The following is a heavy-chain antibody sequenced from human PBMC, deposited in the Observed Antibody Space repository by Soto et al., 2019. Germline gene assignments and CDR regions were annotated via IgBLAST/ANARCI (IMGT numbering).Heavy chain of an antibody. Sequence: EVQLLESGGGLAPPGGSLRLSCAASGVIFSNYAMNWVRQAPGKGLEWVSVISGSGNSTYYSDSVKGRFTISRDNSKNTMYLQMNSLRAEDTAVYYCAKDGDDVAGLNHAFDIWGQGTMVTVSS. D-gene: IGHD6-19*01. CDR3: AKDGDDVAGLNHAFDI. V-gene: IGHV3-23*01. CDR1: GVIFSNYA. J-gene: IGHJ3*02. CDR2: ISGSGNST.